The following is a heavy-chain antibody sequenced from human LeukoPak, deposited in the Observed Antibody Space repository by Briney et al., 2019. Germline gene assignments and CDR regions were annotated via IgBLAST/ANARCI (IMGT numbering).Heavy chain of an antibody. CDR1: GYTFTGYY. V-gene: IGHV1-2*02. J-gene: IGHJ6*02. CDR3: ARDRPYYYDSSGYYYHYGMDV. Sequence: GASVKVSCKASGYTFTGYYMHWVRQAPGQGLEWMGWINPTSGGTNYAQKFQGRVTMTRDTSISTAYMELSRLRSDDTAVYYCARDRPYYYDSSGYYYHYGMDVWGQGTTVTVSS. CDR2: INPTSGGT. D-gene: IGHD3-22*01.